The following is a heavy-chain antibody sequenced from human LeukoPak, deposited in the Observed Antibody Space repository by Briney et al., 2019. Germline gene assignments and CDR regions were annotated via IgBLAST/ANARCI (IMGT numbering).Heavy chain of an antibody. V-gene: IGHV1-2*02. CDR3: ARARRVRGVSPDYSWLDP. Sequence: ASVKVSCKASGYTFTGYFMHWVRQAPGQGLEWMGWISPNNGGTNYAQKFQGRVTMTRDTSISTAYMELSRLISDDTAVYYCARARRVRGVSPDYSWLDPWGQGTLVTVSS. J-gene: IGHJ5*02. CDR1: GYTFTGYF. D-gene: IGHD3-10*01. CDR2: ISPNNGGT.